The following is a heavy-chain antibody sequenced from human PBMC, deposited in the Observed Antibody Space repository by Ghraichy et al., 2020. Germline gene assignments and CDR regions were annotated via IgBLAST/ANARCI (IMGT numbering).Heavy chain of an antibody. V-gene: IGHV3-7*01. CDR1: GFTFRSDW. CDR2: INEDGSKK. J-gene: IGHJ5*02. Sequence: LTCEASGFTFRSDWMTWVRQAPGKGLEWVASINEDGSKKFYVDSGKGRFTISRDNAKDSLYLQMSSLRAEDTAIYYCARGEADPWGQGALVTVSS. CDR3: ARGEADP.